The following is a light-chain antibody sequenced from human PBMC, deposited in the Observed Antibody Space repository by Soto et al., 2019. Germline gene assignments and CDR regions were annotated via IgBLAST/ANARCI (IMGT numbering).Light chain of an antibody. CDR3: CSYAGSSSSLVV. Sequence: QSVLTLPASVSGSPGQSITISCTGTSSDVGSYNLVSWYQQHPGKAPKLMIYEVSKRPSGVSNRFSGSKSGNTASLTISGLQAEDEADYYCCSYAGSSSSLVVFGGGTKLTVL. J-gene: IGLJ2*01. CDR2: EVS. CDR1: SSDVGSYNL. V-gene: IGLV2-23*02.